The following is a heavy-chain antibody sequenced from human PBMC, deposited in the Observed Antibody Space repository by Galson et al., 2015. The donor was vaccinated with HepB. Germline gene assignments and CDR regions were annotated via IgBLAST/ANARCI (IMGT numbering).Heavy chain of an antibody. CDR3: AREQGSGYYASSWYLDL. CDR2: ISSTSGSI. Sequence: SLRLSCAASGFTFSGYTMNWVRQVPGKGLEWISYISSTSGSIYYAASVKGQFTISRDNAKNSVYLQMHSLRAEDTAAYYCAREQGSGYYASSWYLDLWGRGTLVTVSS. V-gene: IGHV3-48*01. J-gene: IGHJ2*01. CDR1: GFTFSGYT. D-gene: IGHD3-3*01.